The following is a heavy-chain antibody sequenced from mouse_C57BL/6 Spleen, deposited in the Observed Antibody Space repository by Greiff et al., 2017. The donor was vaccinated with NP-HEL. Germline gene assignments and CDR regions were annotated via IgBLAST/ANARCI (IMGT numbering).Heavy chain of an antibody. V-gene: IGHV1-82*01. D-gene: IGHD1-1*02. Sequence: VQGVESGPELVKPGASVKISCKASGYAFSSSWMNWVKQRPGKGLEWIGRIYPGDGDTNYNGKFKGKATLTADKSSSTAYMQLSSLTSEDSAVYFCAKDYHEGYFDVWGTGTTVTVSS. CDR1: GYAFSSSW. CDR2: IYPGDGDT. J-gene: IGHJ1*03. CDR3: AKDYHEGYFDV.